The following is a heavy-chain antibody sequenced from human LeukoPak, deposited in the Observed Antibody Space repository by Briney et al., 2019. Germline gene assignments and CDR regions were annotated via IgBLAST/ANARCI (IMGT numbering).Heavy chain of an antibody. CDR2: IYPADSDT. CDR3: ARHEGRRYAI. Sequence: GESLKISCKGSGYSFTSYWIGWVRQMPGKGLEWMGIIYPADSDTRYSPFFQGQVTISADKSINTAYLQWSSLKASDSAMYYCARHEGRRYAIWGQGTLVTVSS. V-gene: IGHV5-51*01. CDR1: GYSFTSYW. D-gene: IGHD2-8*01. J-gene: IGHJ4*02.